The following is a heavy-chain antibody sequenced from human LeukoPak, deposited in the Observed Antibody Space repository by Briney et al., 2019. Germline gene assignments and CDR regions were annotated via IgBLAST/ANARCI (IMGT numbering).Heavy chain of an antibody. Sequence: SETLSLTCTVSGGSIDSYYWSWIRQPPGKGLEWIGYIYYTGSTEYHPSLKSRVTISLDTSKNQFSLKLTSVTAADTAVYYCARVYQSAEYYFDYWTQGKLVSVSS. CDR3: ARVYQSAEYYFDY. V-gene: IGHV4-59*01. D-gene: IGHD2-2*01. CDR1: GGSIDSYY. CDR2: IYYTGST. J-gene: IGHJ4*02.